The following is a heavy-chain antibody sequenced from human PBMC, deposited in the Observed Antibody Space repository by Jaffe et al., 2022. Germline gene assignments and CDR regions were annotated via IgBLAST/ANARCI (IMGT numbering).Heavy chain of an antibody. J-gene: IGHJ6*03. V-gene: IGHV3-48*03. Sequence: EVQLVESGGGLVQPGGSLRLSCAASGFTFSSYEMNWVRQAPGKGLEWVSYISSSGSTIYYADSVKGRFTISRDNAKNSLYLQMNSLRAEDTAVYYCARVRSHYGDYGDDYYYYYMDVWGKGTTVTVSS. D-gene: IGHD4-17*01. CDR3: ARVRSHYGDYGDDYYYYYMDV. CDR1: GFTFSSYE. CDR2: ISSSGSTI.